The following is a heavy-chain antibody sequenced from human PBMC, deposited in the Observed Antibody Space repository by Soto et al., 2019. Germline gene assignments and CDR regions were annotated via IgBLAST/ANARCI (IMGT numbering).Heavy chain of an antibody. D-gene: IGHD1-26*01. J-gene: IGHJ4*02. Sequence: GGSLRLSCAASGFTFSSYAMHWVRQAPGTGLEWVAVISYDGSNKYYADSVKGRFTISRDNSKNTLYLQMNSLRAEDTAVYYCARARGSYYYFDYWGQGALVTVSS. V-gene: IGHV3-30*04. CDR1: GFTFSSYA. CDR2: ISYDGSNK. CDR3: ARARGSYYYFDY.